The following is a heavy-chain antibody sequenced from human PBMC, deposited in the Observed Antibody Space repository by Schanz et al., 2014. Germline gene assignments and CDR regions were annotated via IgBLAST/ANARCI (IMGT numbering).Heavy chain of an antibody. Sequence: EVQLVESGGGFVQPGGSLRLSCAASGFSFSDFGMSWVRQAPGKGLEWVAGISGSGVSTYYADSVKDRFTISRDNSKRTLYVEVSSLRVEDTAIYYCAKQMGFRRSGSDYWGQGTLVIVSS. D-gene: IGHD1-26*01. V-gene: IGHV3-23*04. CDR1: GFSFSDFG. J-gene: IGHJ4*02. CDR2: ISGSGVST. CDR3: AKQMGFRRSGSDY.